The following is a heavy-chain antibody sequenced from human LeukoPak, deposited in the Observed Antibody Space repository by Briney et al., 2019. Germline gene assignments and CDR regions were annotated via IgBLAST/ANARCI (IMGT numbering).Heavy chain of an antibody. J-gene: IGHJ3*02. V-gene: IGHV1-8*03. CDR3: ARGRSPGSSSWDDAFDI. CDR1: GGTFSSYA. D-gene: IGHD6-13*01. Sequence: ASVKVSCKASGGTFSSYAINWVRQATGQGLEWMGWMNPNSGNTGYAQKFQGRVTITRNTSISTAYMELSSLRSEDTAVYYCARGRSPGSSSWDDAFDIWGQGTMVTVSS. CDR2: MNPNSGNT.